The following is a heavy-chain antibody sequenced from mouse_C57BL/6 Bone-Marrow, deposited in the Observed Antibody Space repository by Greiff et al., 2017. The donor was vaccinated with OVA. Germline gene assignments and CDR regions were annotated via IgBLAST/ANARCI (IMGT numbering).Heavy chain of an antibody. V-gene: IGHV1-63*01. J-gene: IGHJ1*03. CDR1: GYTFTNYW. Sequence: QVQLQQSGAELVRPGTSVKMSCKASGYTFTNYWIGWAKQRPGHGLEWIGDIYPGGGYTNYNEKFKGKATLTADKSSSTAYMQFSSLTSEDSAIYYCARGLTGTGWYFDVWGTGTTVTVSS. CDR2: IYPGGGYT. D-gene: IGHD4-1*01. CDR3: ARGLTGTGWYFDV.